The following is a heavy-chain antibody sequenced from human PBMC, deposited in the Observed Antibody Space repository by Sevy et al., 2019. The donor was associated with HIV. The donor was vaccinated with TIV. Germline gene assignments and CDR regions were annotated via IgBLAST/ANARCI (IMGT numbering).Heavy chain of an antibody. V-gene: IGHV6-1*01. Sequence: SQTLSLTCAISGDSVSSNSAAWNWIRQSPSRGLEWLGRTYYRSKWYNDYAVSVKSRITINPDTSKSQFSLQLNSVTPEDTAVYCCVRDKRAVAGACDYWGQGTLVTVSS. CDR1: GDSVSSNSAA. CDR2: TYYRSKWYN. D-gene: IGHD6-19*01. CDR3: VRDKRAVAGACDY. J-gene: IGHJ4*02.